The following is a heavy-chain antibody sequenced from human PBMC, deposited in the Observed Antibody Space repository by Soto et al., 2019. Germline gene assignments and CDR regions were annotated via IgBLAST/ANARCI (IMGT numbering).Heavy chain of an antibody. CDR2: ISAYSDYT. V-gene: IGHV1-18*01. CDR3: AEDRPRLTQNFVDVY. J-gene: IGHJ4*02. CDR1: GYTFTDHG. D-gene: IGHD3-16*01. Sequence: QIQLVQSGAEVKKPGASVKVSCKASGYTFTDHGISWVRQAPGQGLEWMGWISAYSDYTAYAQKFQGRVTMTTDKYTNTAYMELRSLTSDDTAVYYCAEDRPRLTQNFVDVYWGQGTLVTVSS.